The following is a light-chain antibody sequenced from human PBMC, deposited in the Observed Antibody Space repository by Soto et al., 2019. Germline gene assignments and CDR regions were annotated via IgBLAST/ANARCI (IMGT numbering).Light chain of an antibody. CDR1: QGVTTN. CDR2: DVS. J-gene: IGKJ4*01. Sequence: EIVMTQSPAALSVSPGERATLSCRAGQGVTTNFAWYQQKSGQSPRLLIHDVSIRATGVPARFSGTGSETDFTLTISRLEPEDFAVYYCQHYGNYFTFGGGTKVDIK. CDR3: QHYGNYFT. V-gene: IGKV3-15*01.